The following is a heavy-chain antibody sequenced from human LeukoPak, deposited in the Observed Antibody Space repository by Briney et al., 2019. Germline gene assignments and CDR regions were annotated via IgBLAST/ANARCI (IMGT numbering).Heavy chain of an antibody. CDR3: ARDRPNYYGSDGHYYRRDGDY. CDR2: ITSRDGTT. Sequence: GGSLRLSCAASGFTFSIYAMSLVRQTPGKGLEWVSSITSRDGTTYYADSVKGRFTISRDNSENTLYLQMNSLRAEDSALYYCARDRPNYYGSDGHYYRRDGDYWGQGTLVTVSS. D-gene: IGHD3-22*01. J-gene: IGHJ4*02. CDR1: GFTFSIYA. V-gene: IGHV3-23*01.